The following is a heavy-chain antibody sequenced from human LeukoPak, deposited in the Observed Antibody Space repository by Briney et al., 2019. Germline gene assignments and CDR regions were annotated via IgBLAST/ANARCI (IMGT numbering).Heavy chain of an antibody. CDR1: GGSFSGYY. CDR3: AGSTDYGGNFFDH. CDR2: INHSGST. Sequence: SETLSLTCAVYGGSFSGYYWNLIRQPPGKGLEWIGEINHSGSTKYNTSLKSRVNISIDTSKNQFSLKLSSVTAADTAVYYCAGSTDYGGNFFDHWGQGTLVTVSS. J-gene: IGHJ4*02. V-gene: IGHV4-34*01. D-gene: IGHD4-23*01.